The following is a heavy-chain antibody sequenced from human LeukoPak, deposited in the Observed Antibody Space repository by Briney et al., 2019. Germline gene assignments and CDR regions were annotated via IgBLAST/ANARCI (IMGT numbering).Heavy chain of an antibody. CDR2: IDAGNGDT. CDR3: ARGSTSDWPLDH. J-gene: IGHJ4*02. V-gene: IGHV1-3*01. Sequence: ASVTVSCTASGYTFSDYAMHWVRQAPGQRFEWMGWIDAGNGDTRYSQKFQGRVTITRDTSASTAYIGLRSLRSEDTAMYYCARGSTSDWPLDHWGQETLVTISS. CDR1: GYTFSDYA. D-gene: IGHD2-2*01.